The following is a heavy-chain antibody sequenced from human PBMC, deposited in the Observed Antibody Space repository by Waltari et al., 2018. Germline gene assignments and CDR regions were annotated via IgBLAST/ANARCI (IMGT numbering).Heavy chain of an antibody. J-gene: IGHJ5*02. Sequence: QLQLQESGPGLVKPSETLSLTCTVSGGSISSSSYYWGWIRQPPGKGLEWIGSIYYSGSTYYNPARKSRVTISVDTSKNQFSLKLSSVTAADTAVYYCASSDDSSGYYANWFDPWGQGTLVTVSS. CDR3: ASSDDSSGYYANWFDP. CDR2: IYYSGST. D-gene: IGHD3-22*01. CDR1: GGSISSSSYY. V-gene: IGHV4-39*01.